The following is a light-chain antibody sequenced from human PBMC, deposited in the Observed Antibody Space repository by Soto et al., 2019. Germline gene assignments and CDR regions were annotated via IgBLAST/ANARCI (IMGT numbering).Light chain of an antibody. V-gene: IGLV1-40*01. CDR3: QSYDTSLSGSKV. Sequence: QSVLTQPPSVSGAPGQRVTISCSGSSSNIGAGYLVHWYQQVPGTAPKLLIYDNTNRPSGVPDRFSGSKSGTSASLAITGLQAEDEADYFCQSYDTSLSGSKVFGGGTQVTVL. CDR1: SSNIGAGYL. CDR2: DNT. J-gene: IGLJ2*01.